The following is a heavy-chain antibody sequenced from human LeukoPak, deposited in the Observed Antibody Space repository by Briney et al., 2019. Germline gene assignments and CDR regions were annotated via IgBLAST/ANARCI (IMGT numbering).Heavy chain of an antibody. D-gene: IGHD3-10*01. CDR1: GFTFSSYS. CDR3: AKGPEYYYGLGSYYNEDY. CDR2: ISSSSSTI. V-gene: IGHV3-48*01. Sequence: GGSLRLSCAASGFTFSSYSMNWVRQAPGKGLEWVSYISSSSSTIYYADSVKGRFTISRDNSKNTLYLQMNSLRAEDTAVYYCAKGPEYYYGLGSYYNEDYWGQGTLVTVSS. J-gene: IGHJ4*02.